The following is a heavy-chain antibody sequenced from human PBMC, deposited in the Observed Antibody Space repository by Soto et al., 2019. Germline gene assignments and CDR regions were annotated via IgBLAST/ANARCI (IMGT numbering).Heavy chain of an antibody. J-gene: IGHJ4*02. D-gene: IGHD3-22*01. CDR3: ARGPTDYNDNSANYVLDY. CDR2: ISTYNGNT. CDR1: GYTFITYG. Sequence: QVQLVQSGAEVKKPGASVKVSCKASGYTFITYGVSWVRQAPGQGLDWLGWISTYNGNTRYAERLQGRVTMTTDTTTNTASMEQRNMRSNDKAVYYCARGPTDYNDNSANYVLDYWGQGPLVTVSS. V-gene: IGHV1-18*01.